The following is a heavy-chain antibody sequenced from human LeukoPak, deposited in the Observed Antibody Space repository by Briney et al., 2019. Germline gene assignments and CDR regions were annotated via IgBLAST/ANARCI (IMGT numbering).Heavy chain of an antibody. Sequence: SETLSLTCTVSGDSIRNYYYSWIRQPPGKGLEWVGYIYYSGSTSYNPSLKSRVTISVDTSKNQFSLKLSSVTAADTAMYYCARHFTGPGTYTPYFGMDVWGQGTTVTVYS. J-gene: IGHJ6*02. D-gene: IGHD3-16*01. CDR2: IYYSGST. CDR1: GDSIRNYY. CDR3: ARHFTGPGTYTPYFGMDV. V-gene: IGHV4-59*08.